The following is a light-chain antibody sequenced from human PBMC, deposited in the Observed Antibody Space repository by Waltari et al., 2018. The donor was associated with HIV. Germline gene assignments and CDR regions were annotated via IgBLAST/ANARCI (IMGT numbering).Light chain of an antibody. CDR1: ALPKQY. V-gene: IGLV3-25*03. CDR2: QDS. CDR3: QSADSSGSPYVV. J-gene: IGLJ2*01. Sequence: SYELTQPTSVSVSPGQTARITCSGDALPKQYTYWYQQKQGQAPVLVIYQDSERPSGIPERVSGSNSGTTVTLTISGVQAEDEADYYCQSADSSGSPYVVFGGGTKLTVL.